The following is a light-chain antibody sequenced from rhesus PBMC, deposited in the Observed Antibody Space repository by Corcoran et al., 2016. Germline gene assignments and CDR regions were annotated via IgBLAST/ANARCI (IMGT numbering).Light chain of an antibody. J-gene: IGLJ1*01. Sequence: SSGLTQEYALSVALGHTVRMTCQGDSLKTYYASWYQQKPGQVPVLVIYGNTNRPSGIPGRFSGSWSGNTGSLTITGAQVEDEADYYCGSWDKSGKHYIFGGGTRLSVL. CDR2: GNT. V-gene: IGLV3S11*01. CDR1: SLKTYY. CDR3: GSWDKSGKHYI.